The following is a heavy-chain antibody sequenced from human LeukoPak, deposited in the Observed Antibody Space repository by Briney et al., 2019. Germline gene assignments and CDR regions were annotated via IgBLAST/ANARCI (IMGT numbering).Heavy chain of an antibody. V-gene: IGHV5-51*01. J-gene: IGHJ5*02. D-gene: IGHD1-26*01. CDR3: ARRNGSYHWFDP. Sequence: GESLKISCEGSGYSFSSYWIGWVRQMPGKGLEWMGIIYPGDSDTRYSPSFQGQVTISADKSITTAYLQWSSLKASDTAIYYCARRNGSYHWFDPWGQGTQVTVSS. CDR1: GYSFSSYW. CDR2: IYPGDSDT.